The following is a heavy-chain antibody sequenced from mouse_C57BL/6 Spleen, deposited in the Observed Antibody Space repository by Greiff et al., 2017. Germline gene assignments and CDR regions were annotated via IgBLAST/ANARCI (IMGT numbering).Heavy chain of an antibody. CDR1: GYTFTSYW. CDR2: IDPSDSET. J-gene: IGHJ3*01. V-gene: IGHV1-52*01. D-gene: IGHD1-1*01. CDR3: ARGDYYGSRRFAY. Sequence: QVQLQQPGAELVRPGSSVKLSCKASGYTFTSYWMHWVKQRPIQGLEWIGNIDPSDSETHYNQKFKDKATLTVDKSSSTAYMQLSSLTSEDSAVYYCARGDYYGSRRFAYWGQGTLVTVSA.